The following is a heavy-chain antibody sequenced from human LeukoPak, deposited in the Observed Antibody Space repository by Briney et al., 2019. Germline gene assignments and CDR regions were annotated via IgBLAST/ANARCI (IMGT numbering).Heavy chain of an antibody. CDR1: GGSLSSSSYY. CDR2: IYYSGST. V-gene: IGHV4-39*01. D-gene: IGHD6-6*01. Sequence: SETLSLTCTVSGGSLSSSSYYWGWIRQPPGKGLEWIGSIYYSGSTNYNPSLKSPVTMSVDTPKNQFSLKLSSVTAADTAVYYCARQSIAARGYYYYMDVWGKGTTVTVSS. CDR3: ARQSIAARGYYYYMDV. J-gene: IGHJ6*03.